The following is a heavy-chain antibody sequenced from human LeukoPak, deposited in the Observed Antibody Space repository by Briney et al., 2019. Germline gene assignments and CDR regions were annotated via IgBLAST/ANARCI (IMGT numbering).Heavy chain of an antibody. CDR3: TKGELLLSASDF. J-gene: IGHJ4*02. CDR1: GITFSSCV. V-gene: IGHV3-23*01. D-gene: IGHD2-15*01. Sequence: GGSLRLSCAASGITFSSCVMSWVRQAPMKGLEWVSGISVSGAVTYYVDSVKGRFTISRDNSKNTLYLQMNSLRAEDTAVYYCTKGELLLSASDFWGQGTLVTVSS. CDR2: ISVSGAVT.